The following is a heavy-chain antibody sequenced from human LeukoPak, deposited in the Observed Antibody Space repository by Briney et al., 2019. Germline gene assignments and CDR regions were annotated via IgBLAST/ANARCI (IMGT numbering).Heavy chain of an antibody. CDR3: ARVTGYTIEDYFDY. CDR2: IYYSGST. D-gene: IGHD3-9*01. CDR1: GGSISSYY. V-gene: IGHV4-59*01. Sequence: SETLSLTCTVSGGSISSYYWSWIRQPPGKGLEWIGYIYYSGSTNYNPSLKSRVTISVKTSKNQFALKLRSVTAADTAVYYCARVTGYTIEDYFDYWGQGTLVTVSS. J-gene: IGHJ4*02.